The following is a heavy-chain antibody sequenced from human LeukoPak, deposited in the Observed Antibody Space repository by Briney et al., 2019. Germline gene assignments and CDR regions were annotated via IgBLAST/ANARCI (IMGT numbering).Heavy chain of an antibody. CDR3: ASSQTYYDYVWGSYRPQWYFDY. D-gene: IGHD3-16*02. J-gene: IGHJ4*02. CDR1: GYTFTGYY. V-gene: IGHV1-2*04. CDR2: INPNSGGT. Sequence: ASVKVSCKASGYTFTGYYIHWVRQAPGQGLEWMGWINPNSGGTNYAQKFQGWVTMTRDTSISTAYMELRRLRSDDTAVYYCASSQTYYDYVWGSYRPQWYFDYWGQGTLVTVSS.